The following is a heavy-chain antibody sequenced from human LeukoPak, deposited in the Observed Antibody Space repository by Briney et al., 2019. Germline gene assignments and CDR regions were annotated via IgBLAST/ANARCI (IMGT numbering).Heavy chain of an antibody. CDR3: ARQNYVGAFDI. D-gene: IGHD4-23*01. CDR1: GFSLSTSGMR. J-gene: IGHJ3*02. Sequence: SGPTLVNPTQTLTLTCTFSGFSLSTSGMRVSWIRQPPGKALEWLARIDWDDDKFYSTSLKTRLTISKGTSKNQVVLTMTNMDPVDTATYYCARQNYVGAFDIWGQGTMVTVSS. CDR2: IDWDDDK. V-gene: IGHV2-70*04.